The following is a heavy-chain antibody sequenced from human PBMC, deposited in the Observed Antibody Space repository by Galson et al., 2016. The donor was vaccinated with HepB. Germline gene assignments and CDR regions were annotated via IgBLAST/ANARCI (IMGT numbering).Heavy chain of an antibody. V-gene: IGHV4-59*08. Sequence: ETLSLTCTVSGGSISSYYWSWIRQPPGKGLEWIGHIYYIGNTNYNPSLKSRVTISVDTSKNQFSLKLTSVTAADTAVYYCARLSSYGYIPNWFDPWGQGTLVTVSS. CDR2: IYYIGNT. CDR1: GGSISSYY. J-gene: IGHJ5*02. D-gene: IGHD5-18*01. CDR3: ARLSSYGYIPNWFDP.